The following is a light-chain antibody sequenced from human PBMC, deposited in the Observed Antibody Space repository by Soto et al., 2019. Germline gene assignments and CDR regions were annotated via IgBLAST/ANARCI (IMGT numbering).Light chain of an antibody. CDR2: LGS. CDR1: QSLLHSNGNNY. J-gene: IGKJ5*01. Sequence: EIVMTQSPLSLSVTPGESASISCRSSQSLLHSNGNNYFDWYLQKPGQSPQLLIYLGSNRASGGPDRISSSGSSTDFTLKISSVETEGGGVYCCMQSLQPPVTFGQGAILKIK. CDR3: MQSLQPPVT. V-gene: IGKV2-28*01.